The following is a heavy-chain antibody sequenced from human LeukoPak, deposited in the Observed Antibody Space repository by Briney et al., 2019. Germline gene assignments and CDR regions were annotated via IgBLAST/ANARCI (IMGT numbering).Heavy chain of an antibody. CDR2: IYTSGST. CDR3: ARPGSRYAFDI. J-gene: IGHJ3*02. CDR1: GGSISSGSYY. Sequence: SETLSLTCTVSGGSISSGSYYWSWIRQPAGKGLEWIGRIYTSGSTNYNPSLKSRVTISVDTSKNQFSLKLSSVTAADTAVYYCARPGSRYAFDIWGQGTMVTVSS. V-gene: IGHV4-61*02. D-gene: IGHD6-19*01.